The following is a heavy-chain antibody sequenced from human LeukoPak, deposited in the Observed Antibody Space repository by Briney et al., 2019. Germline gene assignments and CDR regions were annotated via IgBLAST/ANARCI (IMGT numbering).Heavy chain of an antibody. Sequence: GGSLRLSCAASGFTFSSYWMTWVRQAPGEGLEWVASISGSGGTTYYADSVKGRFTISRGNSKNTLYLHMYSLRAEDTALYYCAKDSALWGQGTLVTVSS. D-gene: IGHD3-10*01. CDR1: GFTFSSYW. V-gene: IGHV3-23*01. J-gene: IGHJ4*02. CDR3: AKDSAL. CDR2: ISGSGGTT.